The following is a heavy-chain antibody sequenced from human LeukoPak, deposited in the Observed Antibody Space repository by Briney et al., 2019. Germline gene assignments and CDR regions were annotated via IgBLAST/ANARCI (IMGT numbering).Heavy chain of an antibody. D-gene: IGHD2-2*01. CDR3: ARGGCSSTSCYLPFDP. Sequence: SQTLSLTCTVSGGSISSGSYYWSWIRQPAGKGLEWIGRIYTSGSTNYNPSLKSRVTISVDTSKNQFSLKLSSVTAADTAVYYCARGGCSSTSCYLPFDPWGQGTLVTVSS. CDR2: IYTSGST. CDR1: GGSISSGSYY. J-gene: IGHJ5*02. V-gene: IGHV4-61*02.